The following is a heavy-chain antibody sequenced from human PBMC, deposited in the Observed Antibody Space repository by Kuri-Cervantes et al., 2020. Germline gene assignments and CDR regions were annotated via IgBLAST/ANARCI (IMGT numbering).Heavy chain of an antibody. CDR2: TSSNGGST. D-gene: IGHD3-22*01. J-gene: IGHJ3*02. CDR3: ARDSGDYYDSSGYYSAFDI. CDR1: GFTFSSYA. Sequence: GESLKISCAASGFTFSSYAMHWVRQAPGKGLEYVSATSSNGGSTYYANSVKGRFTISRDNSKNTLYLQMGSLRAEDMAVYYCARDSGDYYDSSGYYSAFDIWGQGTMVTVSS. V-gene: IGHV3-64*01.